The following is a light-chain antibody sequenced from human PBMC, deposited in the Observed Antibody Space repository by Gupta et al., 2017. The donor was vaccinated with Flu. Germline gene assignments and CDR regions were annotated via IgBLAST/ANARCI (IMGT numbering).Light chain of an antibody. J-gene: IGKJ2*01. CDR3: QQYYSTPPF. CDR1: QSVLYNSNNKNY. CDR2: WAS. Sequence: NCKSSQSVLYNSNNKNYLAWYQQKPGQPPKLLIYWASTRESGVPDRFSGSGSGTDFTLTISSLQAEDVAVYYCQQYYSTPPFFGQGTKLEIK. V-gene: IGKV4-1*01.